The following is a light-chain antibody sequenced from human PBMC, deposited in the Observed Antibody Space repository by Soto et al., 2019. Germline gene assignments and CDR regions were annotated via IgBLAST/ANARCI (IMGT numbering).Light chain of an antibody. CDR3: QQSYSTPLT. J-gene: IGKJ4*01. Sequence: EIVMTQSPATLSVSPGERATLSCRASQSVDSNLAWYQQKPGQAPRLLIYGASNRATGIPARFSGSGSGTDFTLTISSLQPEDFATYYCQQSYSTPLTFGGGTKVEIK. CDR2: GAS. CDR1: QSVDSN. V-gene: IGKV3-15*01.